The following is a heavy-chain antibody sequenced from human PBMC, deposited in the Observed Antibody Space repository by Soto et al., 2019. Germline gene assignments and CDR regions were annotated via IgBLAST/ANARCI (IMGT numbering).Heavy chain of an antibody. CDR3: SRIAVSGPITGFDY. CDR2: VSYSGST. J-gene: IGHJ4*02. Sequence: TLSLTCTVSGGSISNSSYLWGWIRQPPGKGLQWIGSVSYSGSTYYNPSLKSRVTISADTSKTQSSLRLSSVTAADTAVYYCSRIAVSGPITGFDYWGRGALVTVSS. D-gene: IGHD6-19*01. CDR1: GGSISNSSYL. V-gene: IGHV4-39*01.